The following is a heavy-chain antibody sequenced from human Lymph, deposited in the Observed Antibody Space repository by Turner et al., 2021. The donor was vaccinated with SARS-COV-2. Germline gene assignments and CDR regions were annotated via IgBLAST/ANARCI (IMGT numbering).Heavy chain of an antibody. V-gene: IGHV4-30-4*01. J-gene: IGHJ4*02. CDR2: IYGSDST. D-gene: IGHD2-8*01. Sequence: QRQLQQSGPGLVKPSQTQSLTCTVSGGSLSRGVYYWSWVRQPPGKGLEWIGYIYGSDSTYYNPSLKSLVTISVDTSKNQFSLKLSSVTAADTAVYYCARVVVLRRGYFDYWGQGTLVTVSS. CDR1: GGSLSRGVYY. CDR3: ARVVVLRRGYFDY.